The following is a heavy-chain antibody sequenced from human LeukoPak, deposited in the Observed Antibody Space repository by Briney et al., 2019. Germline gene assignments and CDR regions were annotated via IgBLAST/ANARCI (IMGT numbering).Heavy chain of an antibody. V-gene: IGHV3-21*06. CDR1: GFTFSSYT. CDR3: ARGHAYCSGGSCPKLDY. Sequence: GGSLRLSCVGSGFTFSSYTVNWVRQAPGKRLEWVSSISSSSSFKQYADSAKGRFTISRDNAKNSLYLQMSGLRGEDTAVYYCARGHAYCSGGSCPKLDYWGQGTLVTVSS. CDR2: ISSSSSFK. D-gene: IGHD2-15*01. J-gene: IGHJ4*02.